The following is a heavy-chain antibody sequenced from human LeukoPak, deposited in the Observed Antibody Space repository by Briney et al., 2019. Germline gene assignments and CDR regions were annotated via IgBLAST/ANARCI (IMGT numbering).Heavy chain of an antibody. D-gene: IGHD3-16*01. J-gene: IGHJ4*02. CDR3: AKASWVSNVDAVL. CDR1: GFIFRNYA. Sequence: GGSLRLSCAASGFIFRNYAMSWVRRGPARGLEWVSSLRGDGETFYADSVKGRFTLSRDDSRNTVYLQLNNLRVEDTAIYYCAKASWVSNVDAVLWGQGTLVTVSS. CDR2: LRGDGET. V-gene: IGHV3-23*01.